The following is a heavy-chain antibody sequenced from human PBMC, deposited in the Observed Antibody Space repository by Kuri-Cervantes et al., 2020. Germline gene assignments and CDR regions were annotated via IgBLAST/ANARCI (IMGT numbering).Heavy chain of an antibody. V-gene: IGHV4-34*01. CDR1: GFTFSSYA. CDR2: INYSGST. CDR3: ARGLTNWLDP. J-gene: IGHJ5*02. Sequence: GSLRLSCAASGFTFSSYAMSWVRQAPGKGLEWVGEINYSGSTNYNPSLKSRVTISLDTSKNQFSLKLSSVTAADTAVYYCARGLTNWLDPWGQGTLVTVSS.